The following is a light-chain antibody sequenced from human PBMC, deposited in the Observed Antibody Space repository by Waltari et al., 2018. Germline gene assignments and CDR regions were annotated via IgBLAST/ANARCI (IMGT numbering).Light chain of an antibody. V-gene: IGLV2-14*01. J-gene: IGLJ3*02. CDR3: ASYIPGSTLV. Sequence: QSALTQPASVSGSPGQSITISRTGSSSDVGRYNYVSWYQQFPDRAPKLMIYDVTNRPSGVSNRFSGSKSANTASLTISGLQPEDEADYYCASYIPGSTLVFGGGTKLTVL. CDR1: SSDVGRYNY. CDR2: DVT.